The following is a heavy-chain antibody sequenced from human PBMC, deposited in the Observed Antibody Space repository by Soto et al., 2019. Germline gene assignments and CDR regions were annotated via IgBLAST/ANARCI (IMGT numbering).Heavy chain of an antibody. D-gene: IGHD2-8*01. Sequence: PGQALKLSCTCSGGNLSDQWIGWERHTPDKGLEWIGFVFLGDSDARYSPAFQGQVTMSADRSSTYLQWSSLKASDTGIYYCARSRGRCSDGVCYSWWFDSWGKGTRV. J-gene: IGHJ5*01. V-gene: IGHV5-51*01. CDR1: GGNLSDQW. CDR3: ARSRGRCSDGVCYSWWFDS. CDR2: VFLGDSDA.